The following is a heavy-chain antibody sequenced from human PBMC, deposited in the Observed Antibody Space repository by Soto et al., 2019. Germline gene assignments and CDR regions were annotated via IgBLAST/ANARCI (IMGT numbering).Heavy chain of an antibody. CDR1: GGSISSGGYY. CDR3: ARSQQGCDYYYYNMDV. J-gene: IGHJ6*03. CDR2: IYYSGST. V-gene: IGHV4-31*03. D-gene: IGHD1-1*01. Sequence: QVQLQASGPGLVKPSQTLSLTCTVSGGSISSGGYYWSWIRQHPGKGLEWIGYIYYSGSTYYNPSLKSRVTISVDTSKNQFSLKLSAVTAADTAVYYCARSQQGCDYYYYNMDVWGKGTTVTVSS.